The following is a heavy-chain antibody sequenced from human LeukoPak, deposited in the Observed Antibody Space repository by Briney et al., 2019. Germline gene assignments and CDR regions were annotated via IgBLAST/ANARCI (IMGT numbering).Heavy chain of an antibody. D-gene: IGHD1-1*01. CDR3: AKSLFTSATGTGRAFHI. Sequence: PGGSLRLSCAASGFSFSAYPMGWVRQAPGNGLQWLSGISASGDVTFHADRVKGRFAISRDNSKNTLYLQMTGLRAGDTAEYYCAKSLFTSATGTGRAFHIWGQGTMVTVSS. J-gene: IGHJ3*02. CDR2: ISASGDVT. CDR1: GFSFSAYP. V-gene: IGHV3-23*01.